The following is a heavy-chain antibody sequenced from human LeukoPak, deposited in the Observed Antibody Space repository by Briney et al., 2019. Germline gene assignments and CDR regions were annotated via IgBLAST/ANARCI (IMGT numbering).Heavy chain of an antibody. CDR1: GFTVSNNY. CDR3: AKDSYRGYSYGAFDY. V-gene: IGHV3-53*01. D-gene: IGHD5-18*01. J-gene: IGHJ4*02. Sequence: GASLRLSCAASGFTVSNNYMSWVRQATGKGLEWGSVIYSGGSTYYADAVKGRFTISRDNTKNTLYLQMNSLRAEDTAVYYCAKDSYRGYSYGAFDYWGQGTLVTVSS. CDR2: IYSGGST.